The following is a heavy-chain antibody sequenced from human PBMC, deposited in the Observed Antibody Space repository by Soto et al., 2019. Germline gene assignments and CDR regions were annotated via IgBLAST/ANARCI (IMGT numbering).Heavy chain of an antibody. Sequence: QVQLVQSGAEVKKPGSSVKVSCKASGGTFSSYVVSWVRQAPGQGLEWMGGIIPFFGTPNYAQGFQGRVTISADESTSTVYMELSSLTSEDTAVYYCARAIVPALYYYYGMDVW. D-gene: IGHD2-2*01. CDR2: IIPFFGTP. V-gene: IGHV1-69*01. CDR1: GGTFSSYV. J-gene: IGHJ6*01. CDR3: ARAIVPALYYYYGMDV.